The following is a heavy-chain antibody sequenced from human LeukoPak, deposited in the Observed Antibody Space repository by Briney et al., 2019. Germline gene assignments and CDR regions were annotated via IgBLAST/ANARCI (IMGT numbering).Heavy chain of an antibody. D-gene: IGHD3-22*01. V-gene: IGHV3-11*04. CDR2: ISSSGSTI. J-gene: IGHJ1*01. CDR1: GFTFSAYY. Sequence: GGSLRLSCAASGFTFSAYYMSWVRQAPGKGLEWVSYISSSGSTIYYADSVKGRFTISRDNSKNTLYLQMNSLRAEDTAVYYCARDSDYYDSSGYGYFQHWGQGTLVTVSS. CDR3: ARDSDYYDSSGYGYFQH.